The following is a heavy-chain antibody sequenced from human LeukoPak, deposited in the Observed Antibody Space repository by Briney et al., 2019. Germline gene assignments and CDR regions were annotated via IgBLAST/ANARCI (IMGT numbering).Heavy chain of an antibody. CDR2: IHDSGST. CDR3: ARWYYSGWAFDY. CDR1: GGTISSYY. J-gene: IGHJ4*02. Sequence: SETLSLTCTVSGGTISSYYWNSIRQPPGKGLEWIGYIHDSGSTKYNPSLKSRVTISVETSKNQFSLKLSSVTAADTAVYYCARWYYSGWAFDYWGQGTLVTGSS. V-gene: IGHV4-59*08. D-gene: IGHD6-19*01.